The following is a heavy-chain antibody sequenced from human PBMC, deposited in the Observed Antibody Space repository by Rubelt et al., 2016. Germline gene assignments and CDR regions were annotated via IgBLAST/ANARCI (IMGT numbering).Heavy chain of an antibody. V-gene: IGHV4-34*01. J-gene: IGHJ4*02. D-gene: IGHD1-26*01. Sequence: QVQLQLWGAGLLKPSETLSLTCAVYGGSFSGYYWSWIRQAPGKGLEWIGEINHSGTTNNNPSLKSQVTTSVDTSKNQFSLKLRSVTAADTAVYYCARRGFRRPDYYPLEYWGQGALVTVSS. CDR1: GGSFSGYY. CDR2: INHSGTT. CDR3: ARRGFRRPDYYPLEY.